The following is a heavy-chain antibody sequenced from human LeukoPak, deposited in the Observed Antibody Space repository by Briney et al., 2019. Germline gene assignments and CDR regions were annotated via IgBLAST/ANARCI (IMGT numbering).Heavy chain of an antibody. CDR1: GGSISSSSYY. Sequence: SETLSLTCTVSGGSISSSSYYRGWIRQPPGKGLEWIGSIYYSGSTYYSPSLKSRVTISVDTSKNQFSLKLSSVTAADTAVYYCARHYRPIVVVVAATPWFDPWGQGTLVTVSS. CDR3: ARHYRPIVVVVAATPWFDP. J-gene: IGHJ5*02. D-gene: IGHD2-15*01. CDR2: IYYSGST. V-gene: IGHV4-39*01.